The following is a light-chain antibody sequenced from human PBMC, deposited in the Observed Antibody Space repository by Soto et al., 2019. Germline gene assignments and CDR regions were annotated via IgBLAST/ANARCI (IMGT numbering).Light chain of an antibody. CDR2: EVN. Sequence: QSVLTQPASVSGSPGQSIAISCTGTSSDIGTYNLVSWYQQHPGKAPKLMISEVNKRPSGVSNRFSGSKSGNTASLTISGLLIEDDANYYCCSFAGSGTGVFGAGNKVTVL. J-gene: IGLJ1*01. V-gene: IGLV2-23*02. CDR3: CSFAGSGTGV. CDR1: SSDIGTYNL.